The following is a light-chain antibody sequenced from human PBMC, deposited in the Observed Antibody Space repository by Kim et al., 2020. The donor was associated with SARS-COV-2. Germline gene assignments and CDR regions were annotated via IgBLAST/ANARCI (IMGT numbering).Light chain of an antibody. Sequence: EIVLKQSPGTLSLSPGERATLSCRASHSVSSSYLAWYQQKPGQAPRLLIYGASSRATGVPDRFSGSGSGTDFTLTISRLEAEDFAVYYCQQYCSSSRTFGQGTKVDIK. V-gene: IGKV3-20*01. CDR1: HSVSSSY. CDR2: GAS. CDR3: QQYCSSSRT. J-gene: IGKJ1*01.